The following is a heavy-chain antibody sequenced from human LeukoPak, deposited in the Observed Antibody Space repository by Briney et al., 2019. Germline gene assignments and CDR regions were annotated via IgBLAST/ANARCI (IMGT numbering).Heavy chain of an antibody. CDR1: GFTFSDFY. CDR3: ARGQADFDS. V-gene: IGHV3-11*06. CDR2: ISSSSSYT. Sequence: EGSLRLSCAASGFTFSDFYMTWIRQAPGKGLEWVSYISSSSSYTNYADSVKGRFTISRDNAKNSLYLQMNSLRAEDTAVYYCARGQADFDSWGQGTLVTVSS. J-gene: IGHJ4*02.